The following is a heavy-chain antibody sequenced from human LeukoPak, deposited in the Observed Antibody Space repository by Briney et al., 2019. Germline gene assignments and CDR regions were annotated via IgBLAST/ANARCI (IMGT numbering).Heavy chain of an antibody. V-gene: IGHV3-33*01. J-gene: IGHJ6*03. Sequence: GGSLRLSCAASGFTFSSYGMHWVRQAPGKGLEWVVVIWYDGSNKYYADSVKGRFTISRDNSKHTLYLQMNSLRAEDAAVYYCASDRRGSHSRECYYFWDLWAKGTTVTVSS. D-gene: IGHD2-15*01. CDR1: GFTFSSYG. CDR2: IWYDGSNK. CDR3: ASDRRGSHSRECYYFWDL.